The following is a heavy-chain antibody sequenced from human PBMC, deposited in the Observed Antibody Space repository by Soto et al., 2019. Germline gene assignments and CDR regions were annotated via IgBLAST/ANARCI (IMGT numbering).Heavy chain of an antibody. D-gene: IGHD3-22*01. CDR2: IYTSGST. Sequence: SETLSLTCTVSGGSISSYYWSWIRQPAGKGLEWIGRIYTSGSTNYNPSLKSRVTMSVDTSKNQFSLKLSSVTAADTAVYYCARDAYYYDSSGYYRFDYCGQGTLVTVSS. CDR1: GGSISSYY. J-gene: IGHJ4*02. CDR3: ARDAYYYDSSGYYRFDY. V-gene: IGHV4-4*07.